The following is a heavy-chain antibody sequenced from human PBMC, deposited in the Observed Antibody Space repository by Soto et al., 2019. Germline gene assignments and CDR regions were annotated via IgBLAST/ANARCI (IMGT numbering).Heavy chain of an antibody. V-gene: IGHV3-23*01. Sequence: GSLRLSCAASGXSFSDFGMTWVRQAPGKGLEWVSTIHREGTNTHYADSVKGRFTISRENSKDTLYLEMNRLRAEDTAIYFCAKDPSTGSADFWGQGTLGTVSS. CDR1: GXSFSDFG. CDR2: IHREGTNT. J-gene: IGHJ4*02. D-gene: IGHD3-9*01. CDR3: AKDPSTGSADF.